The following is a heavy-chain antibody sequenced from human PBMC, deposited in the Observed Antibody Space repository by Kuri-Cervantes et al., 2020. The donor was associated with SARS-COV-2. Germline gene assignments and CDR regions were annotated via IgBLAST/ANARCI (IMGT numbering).Heavy chain of an antibody. J-gene: IGHJ3*02. CDR3: ARHRERAARPRKGAFDI. Sequence: SETLSLTCTVSGGSISSYYWSWIRQPPGKGLEWIGYIYHSGSTYYNPSLKSRVTISVDTSKNQFSLKLSSVTAADTAVYYCARHRERAARPRKGAFDIWGQGIMVTVSS. CDR1: GGSISSYY. D-gene: IGHD6-6*01. V-gene: IGHV4-59*08. CDR2: IYHSGST.